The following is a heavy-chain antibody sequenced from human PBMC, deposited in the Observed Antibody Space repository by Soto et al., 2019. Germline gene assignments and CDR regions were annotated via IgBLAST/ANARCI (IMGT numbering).Heavy chain of an antibody. Sequence: PGGSLRLSCAASGFTFSSYAMHWVRQAPGKGLEWVAVISYDGSNKYYADSVKGRFTISRDNSKNTLYLQMNSLRAEDTAVYYCARDPEVKQQLVTLYYYYGMDVWGQGTTVTVSS. CDR2: ISYDGSNK. CDR1: GFTFSSYA. V-gene: IGHV3-30-3*01. D-gene: IGHD6-13*01. J-gene: IGHJ6*02. CDR3: ARDPEVKQQLVTLYYYYGMDV.